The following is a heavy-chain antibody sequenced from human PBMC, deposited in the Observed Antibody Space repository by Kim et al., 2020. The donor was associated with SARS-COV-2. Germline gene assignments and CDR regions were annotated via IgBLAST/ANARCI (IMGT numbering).Heavy chain of an antibody. J-gene: IGHJ6*02. CDR3: ARDRDDFWSGGYGMDV. Sequence: SETLSLTCTVSGGSISSGGYYWSWIRQHPGKGLEWIGYIYYSGSTYYNPSLKSRVTISVDTSKNQFSLKLSSVTAADTAVYYCARDRDDFWSGGYGMDVWGQGTTVTVSS. V-gene: IGHV4-31*03. CDR2: IYYSGST. CDR1: GGSISSGGYY. D-gene: IGHD3-3*01.